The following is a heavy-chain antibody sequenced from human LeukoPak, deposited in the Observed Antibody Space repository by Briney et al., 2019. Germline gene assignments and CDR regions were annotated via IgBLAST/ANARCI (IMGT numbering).Heavy chain of an antibody. CDR2: IGTAGDT. CDR3: VRQQPPHGNFDY. CDR1: GFTFSSYA. D-gene: IGHD1-14*01. J-gene: IGHJ4*02. Sequence: PGGSLRLSCATSGFTFSSYAMHWVRHATGKGLEWVSAIGTAGDTYYPGSVKGRFTISRENAKNSLSLQMNSLRAEDTAVYYCVRQQPPHGNFDYCGQGTLLTVSS. V-gene: IGHV3-13*01.